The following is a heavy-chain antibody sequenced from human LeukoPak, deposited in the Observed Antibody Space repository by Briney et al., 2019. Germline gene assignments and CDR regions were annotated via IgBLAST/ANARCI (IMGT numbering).Heavy chain of an antibody. CDR3: VPLNWNPPGDFDR. J-gene: IGHJ4*02. CDR2: IKDDGSDK. CDR1: GFTFRNYW. D-gene: IGHD1-20*01. Sequence: GGSLRLSCGASGFTFRNYWMYWVRQAPGKGLEWVANIKDDGSDKYYVDSVKGRFSISKDNAKNALYLQMNSLKVEDTAVYYCVPLNWNPPGDFDRWGQGTLVTVSS. V-gene: IGHV3-7*01.